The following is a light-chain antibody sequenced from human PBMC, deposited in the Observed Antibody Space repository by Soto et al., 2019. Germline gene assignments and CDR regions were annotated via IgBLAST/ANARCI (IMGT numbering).Light chain of an antibody. Sequence: ELVLTQSPDTLSLSPGERATLSCRASQSVSSSYLAWYQQKPGQSPRLLIYRASTRATGIPDRFSGSGSGTDFTLTIARLEPEDFAVYYCHQYGSSPQMFGQGTKVDIK. CDR3: HQYGSSPQM. CDR1: QSVSSSY. CDR2: RAS. V-gene: IGKV3-20*01. J-gene: IGKJ1*01.